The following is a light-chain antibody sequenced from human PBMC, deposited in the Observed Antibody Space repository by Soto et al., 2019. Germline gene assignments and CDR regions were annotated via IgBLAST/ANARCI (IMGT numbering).Light chain of an antibody. J-gene: IGKJ4*01. CDR1: QSISNH. V-gene: IGKV1-39*01. CDR3: QQSYSTVLT. CDR2: AAS. Sequence: DIQMTQSPSSLSASVEGRVIITCRASQSISNHLNWYQQKPGKAPKLLIFAASSLQSGVPSRFSGSGSGTDFTLTISSLQPEDFATYYCQQSYSTVLTFGGGTKVDIK.